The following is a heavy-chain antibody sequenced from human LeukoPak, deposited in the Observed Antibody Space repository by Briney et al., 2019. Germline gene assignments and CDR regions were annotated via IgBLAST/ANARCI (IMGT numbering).Heavy chain of an antibody. V-gene: IGHV3-21*01. D-gene: IGHD6-13*01. CDR3: ARASDNTAALFD. CDR1: GFTFSSYW. Sequence: GGSLRLSCAASGFTFSSYWMSWVRQAPGKGLEWVSSVSGGSSYIFYADSVKGRFTISRDNAKNSLYLHMNSLRAEDTAVYYCARASDNTAALFDWGQGTVVTVSS. J-gene: IGHJ4*02. CDR2: VSGGSSYI.